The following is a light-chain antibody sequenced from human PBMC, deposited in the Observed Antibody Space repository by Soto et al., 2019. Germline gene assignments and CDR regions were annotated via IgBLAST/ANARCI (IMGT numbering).Light chain of an antibody. CDR2: DVT. V-gene: IGLV2-14*03. Sequence: QSALTQPASVSGSPGQSITISCTGISADVGTSNFVSWYQHHPGKAPRLIIYDVTNRPSGVSNRFSGSKSGDTASLTISGLQAEDEADYYCTSYRRGPLYVFGTVTKLTVL. J-gene: IGLJ1*01. CDR3: TSYRRGPLYV. CDR1: SADVGTSNF.